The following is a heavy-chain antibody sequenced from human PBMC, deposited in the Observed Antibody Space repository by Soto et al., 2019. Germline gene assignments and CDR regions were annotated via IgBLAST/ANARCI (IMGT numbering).Heavy chain of an antibody. J-gene: IGHJ6*02. CDR3: ARVGVGTNYYYGMDV. V-gene: IGHV1-69*13. CDR1: GYTFTSYY. D-gene: IGHD3-10*01. CDR2: IIPIFGTA. Sequence: SVKVSCKASGYTFTSYYMHCVRQAPGQGLEWMGGIIPIFGTANYAQKFQGRVTITADESTSTAYMELSSLRSEDTAVYYCARVGVGTNYYYGMDVWGQGTTVTVSS.